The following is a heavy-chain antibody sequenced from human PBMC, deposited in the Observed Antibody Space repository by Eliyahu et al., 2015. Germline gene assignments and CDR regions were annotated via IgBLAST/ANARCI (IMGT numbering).Heavy chain of an antibody. Sequence: QVQLVQSGAEVKXPGASVKVSCXASGXTXTGYYXHWVRQAPGQGLEWMGRINPNSGGTNYAQKFQGRVTMTRDTSISTAYMELSRLRSDDTAVYYCARDTVAREFDIWGQGTMVTVSS. J-gene: IGHJ3*02. CDR1: GXTXTGYY. CDR3: ARDTVAREFDI. V-gene: IGHV1-2*06. CDR2: INPNSGGT.